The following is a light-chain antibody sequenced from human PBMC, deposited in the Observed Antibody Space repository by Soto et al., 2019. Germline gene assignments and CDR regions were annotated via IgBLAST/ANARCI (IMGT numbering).Light chain of an antibody. J-gene: IGLJ3*02. Sequence: QAVVTQPPSVSAAPGQKVTISCSGSSSNIGNNYVSWYQHLPGTVPRLLIYDNNKRPSGIPDRFSGSKSGTSATLGITRLQTGDEADYYCATWDSSVSAWVFGEGTKVTVL. CDR1: SSNIGNNY. V-gene: IGLV1-51*01. CDR2: DNN. CDR3: ATWDSSVSAWV.